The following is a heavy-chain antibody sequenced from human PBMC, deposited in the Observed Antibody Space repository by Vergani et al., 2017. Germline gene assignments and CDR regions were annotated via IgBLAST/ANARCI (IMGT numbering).Heavy chain of an antibody. D-gene: IGHD6-19*01. J-gene: IGHJ4*02. CDR1: GFTIDDYA. Sequence: EVQLVESGGVVVQPGGSLRLSCAASGFTIDDYAMHWVRQAPGKGLEWVSLISWDGGSTYYADSVKGRFTISRDNSKNSLFLQMNSLRAEDTALYYCAKDASYSSGWSYYFDYWGQGTLVTVSS. CDR3: AKDASYSSGWSYYFDY. CDR2: ISWDGGST. V-gene: IGHV3-43D*03.